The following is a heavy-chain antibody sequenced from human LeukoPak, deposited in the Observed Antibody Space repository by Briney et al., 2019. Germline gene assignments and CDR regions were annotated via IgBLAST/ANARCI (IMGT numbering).Heavy chain of an antibody. J-gene: IGHJ3*02. V-gene: IGHV4-4*07. D-gene: IGHD3-22*01. Sequence: SETLSLTCTVSGGSISSYYWSWIRQPAGKGLEWIGRIYTSGSTNYNPSLKSRVTMSVDTSKNQFSLKLSSVTAADTAVYYCAREPNYDSGGYYYDAFDIRGQGTMVTVSS. CDR2: IYTSGST. CDR3: AREPNYDSGGYYYDAFDI. CDR1: GGSISSYY.